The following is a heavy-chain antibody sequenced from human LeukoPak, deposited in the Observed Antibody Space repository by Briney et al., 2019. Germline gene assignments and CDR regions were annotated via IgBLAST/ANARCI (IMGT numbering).Heavy chain of an antibody. J-gene: IGHJ4*02. CDR1: GFTFSRYA. V-gene: IGHV3-30-3*01. Sequence: PGGSLRLSCAASGFTFSRYAMHWVRQAPGKGLEWVAVISYGGSNKYYADSVKGRSTISRDNSKNTLYLQMNSLRGEDTAVYYCARGSAYGSGSYYFDYWGQGTLVTVSS. D-gene: IGHD3-10*01. CDR3: ARGSAYGSGSYYFDY. CDR2: ISYGGSNK.